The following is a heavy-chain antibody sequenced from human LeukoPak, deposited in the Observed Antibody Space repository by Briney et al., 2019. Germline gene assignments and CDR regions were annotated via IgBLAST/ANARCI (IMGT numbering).Heavy chain of an antibody. CDR1: GFTFSNYA. V-gene: IGHV3-23*01. Sequence: TGGSLRLSCAASGFTFSNYAMSWVRQAPGKGLEWVSGISNSGDNPHYADSVKGRFTISRDNSKNTLYLQMNSLRAEDTAVYYCAVSRGFDYWGQGTLVTVSS. D-gene: IGHD3-10*01. CDR2: ISNSGDNP. CDR3: AVSRGFDY. J-gene: IGHJ4*02.